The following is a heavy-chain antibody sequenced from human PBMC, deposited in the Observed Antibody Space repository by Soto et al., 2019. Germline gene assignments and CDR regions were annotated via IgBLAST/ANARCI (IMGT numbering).Heavy chain of an antibody. CDR2: IWYDGSNK. CDR3: ARTVATSEVDYYYGMDV. CDR1: GFTFSSYG. V-gene: IGHV3-33*01. D-gene: IGHD5-12*01. Sequence: GGSLRLSCAASGFTFSSYGMHWVRQAPGKGLEWVAVIWYDGSNKYYADSVKGRFTISRDNSKNTLYLQMDSLRAEDTAVYYCARTVATSEVDYYYGMDVWGQGTTVTVSS. J-gene: IGHJ6*02.